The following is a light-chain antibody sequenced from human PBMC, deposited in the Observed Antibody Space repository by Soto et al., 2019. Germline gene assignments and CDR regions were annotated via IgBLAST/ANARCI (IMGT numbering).Light chain of an antibody. J-gene: IGLJ1*01. CDR1: SSNIGTYT. CDR3: QSYDSTLDARYV. Sequence: QSVLTQPPSASAPPGQGVTISCSGTSSNIGTYTVNWYQHRPGTAPKLLIFGNSNRPSGVPVPDRFSGSKSGTSAYLAITGLQAEDEGDYYCQSYDSTLDARYVFGTGTKVTVL. V-gene: IGLV1-40*01. CDR2: GNS.